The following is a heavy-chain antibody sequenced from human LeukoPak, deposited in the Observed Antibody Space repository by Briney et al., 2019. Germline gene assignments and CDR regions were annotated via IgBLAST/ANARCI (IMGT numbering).Heavy chain of an antibody. CDR1: GFTFSSYA. Sequence: GGSLRLSCAASGFTFSSYAMSWVRQAPGKGLEWVSAISGSGGSTYYADFVKGRFTISRDNSKNTLYLQMSSLRAEDTAVYYCAKDRLLVGATHFDYWGQGTLVTVSS. V-gene: IGHV3-23*01. D-gene: IGHD1-26*01. CDR3: AKDRLLVGATHFDY. CDR2: ISGSGGST. J-gene: IGHJ4*02.